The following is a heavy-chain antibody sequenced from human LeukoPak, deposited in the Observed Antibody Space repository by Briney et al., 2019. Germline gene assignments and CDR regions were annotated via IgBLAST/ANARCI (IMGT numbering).Heavy chain of an antibody. CDR1: GGSISSGDYY. V-gene: IGHV3-66*01. D-gene: IGHD3-22*01. CDR2: IYSGGST. J-gene: IGHJ3*02. CDR3: ARVQYSDSSGYSDAFDI. Sequence: ETLSLTCTVSGGSISSGDYYWSWIRQPPGKGLEWVSVIYSGGSTYYTDSVKGRFTISRDSSKNTLYLQMNRLRAEDTAVYYCARVQYSDSSGYSDAFDIWGQGTMVTVSS.